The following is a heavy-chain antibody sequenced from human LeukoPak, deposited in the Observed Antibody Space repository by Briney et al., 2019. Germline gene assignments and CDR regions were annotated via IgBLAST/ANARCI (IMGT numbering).Heavy chain of an antibody. CDR1: GFTFSNYA. CDR3: AKDLPVVVPAATSAREEDY. D-gene: IGHD2-2*01. Sequence: PGGSLRLSCAASGFTFSNYAMSWVRQAPGKGLEWVSRIYGSGGRTNYADSVKGRFTISRDNSKNTLYLQMNSLRAEDTAVYYCAKDLPVVVPAATSAREEDYWGQGTLVTVSS. CDR2: IYGSGGRT. V-gene: IGHV3-23*01. J-gene: IGHJ4*02.